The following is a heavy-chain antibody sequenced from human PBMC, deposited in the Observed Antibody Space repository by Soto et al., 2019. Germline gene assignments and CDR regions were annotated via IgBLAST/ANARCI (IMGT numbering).Heavy chain of an antibody. D-gene: IGHD1-26*01. CDR3: AKDRSGSYWT. V-gene: IGHV3-30*18. CDR1: GSSSDTFG. J-gene: IGHJ5*02. Sequence: QVQLVESGGGVVQSGKSLRLSCEVSGSSSDTFGMHWVRQAPGKGPEWVSFISNDGGSKYYADPVKGRFTVSRDIAKNTLYMQMNSLTVEDTAVYYCAKDRSGSYWTWGQGTLVTVSS. CDR2: ISNDGGSK.